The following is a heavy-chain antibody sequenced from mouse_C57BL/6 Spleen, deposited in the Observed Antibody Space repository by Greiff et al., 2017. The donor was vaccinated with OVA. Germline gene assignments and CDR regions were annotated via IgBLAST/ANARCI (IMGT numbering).Heavy chain of an antibody. CDR1: GFTFSDFY. Sequence: EVKLMESGGGLVQSGRSLRLSCATSGFTFSDFYMEWVRQAPGKGLEWIAASRNKANDYTTEYSASVKGRFIVSRDTSQSILYLQMNALRAEDTAIYYCARDALHYYGSSNWYFDVWGTGTTVTVSS. CDR3: ARDALHYYGSSNWYFDV. V-gene: IGHV7-1*01. D-gene: IGHD1-1*01. J-gene: IGHJ1*03. CDR2: SRNKANDYTT.